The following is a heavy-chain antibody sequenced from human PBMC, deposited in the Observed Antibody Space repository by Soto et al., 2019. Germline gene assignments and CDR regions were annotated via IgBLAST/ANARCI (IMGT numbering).Heavy chain of an antibody. V-gene: IGHV3-74*01. D-gene: IGHD5-12*01. Sequence: EVQLVESGGGLVQPGGSLRLSCAASGFTFSSYWMHWVRQAPGKGLVWVARTNTDGSSSSYADSVKGRFTISRDNAKNTLYLQMNSLRADDTAVYYCARDQTSRGNYCDYWGQGTLVTVSS. CDR3: ARDQTSRGNYCDY. J-gene: IGHJ4*02. CDR1: GFTFSSYW. CDR2: TNTDGSSS.